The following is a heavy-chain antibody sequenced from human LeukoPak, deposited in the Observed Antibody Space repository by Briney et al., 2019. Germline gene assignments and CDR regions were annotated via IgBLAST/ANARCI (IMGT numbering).Heavy chain of an antibody. V-gene: IGHV1-69*06. CDR1: GGTFSSYA. J-gene: IGHJ5*02. D-gene: IGHD3-3*01. Sequence: ASVKVSCKASGGTFSSYAISWVRQAPGQGLEWMGGIIPIFGTANYAQKFQGRVTITADKSTSTAYMELSSLRSEDTAVYYCARGSDDFWSGQNWFDPWGQGTLVTVSS. CDR3: ARGSDDFWSGQNWFDP. CDR2: IIPIFGTA.